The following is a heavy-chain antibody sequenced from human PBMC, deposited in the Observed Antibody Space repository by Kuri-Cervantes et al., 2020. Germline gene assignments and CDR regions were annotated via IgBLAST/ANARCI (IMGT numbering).Heavy chain of an antibody. V-gene: IGHV3-30-3*01. CDR1: GFTFSSYA. D-gene: IGHD3-10*01. CDR3: AKDGATMVRGPYYYYYGMDV. Sequence: LSLTCAASGFTFSSYAMHWVRQAPGKGLEWVAVISYDGSNKYYADSVKGRFTISRDNSKNTLYLQMNSLRAEDTALYYCAKDGATMVRGPYYYYYGMDVWGQGTTVTVSS. J-gene: IGHJ6*02. CDR2: ISYDGSNK.